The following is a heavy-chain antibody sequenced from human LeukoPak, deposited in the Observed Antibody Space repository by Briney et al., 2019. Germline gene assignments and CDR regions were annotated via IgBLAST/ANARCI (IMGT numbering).Heavy chain of an antibody. Sequence: SETLSLTCTVSGGSISSGGYYWSWIRQHPGRGLEWIGYIYYSGSTYYNPSLKSRVTISVDTSKNQFSLKLSSVTAAGTAVYYCARGLRIPSYYFDYWGQGTLVTVSS. J-gene: IGHJ4*02. D-gene: IGHD2-15*01. CDR1: GGSISSGGYY. CDR2: IYYSGST. V-gene: IGHV4-31*03. CDR3: ARGLRIPSYYFDY.